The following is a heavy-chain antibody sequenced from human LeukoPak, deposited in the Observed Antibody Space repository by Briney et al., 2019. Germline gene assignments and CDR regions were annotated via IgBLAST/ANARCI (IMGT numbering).Heavy chain of an antibody. D-gene: IGHD3-16*01. Sequence: GGSLRLSCAASGFTFSSYAMHWVRQAPGKGLEWVALISYDGSNKYYADSVKGRFTISRDNSKNTLYLQMNSLRAEDTAVYYCAKILSSHDYGDYWGQGTLVTVSS. CDR3: AKILSSHDYGDY. J-gene: IGHJ4*02. CDR2: ISYDGSNK. V-gene: IGHV3-30*04. CDR1: GFTFSSYA.